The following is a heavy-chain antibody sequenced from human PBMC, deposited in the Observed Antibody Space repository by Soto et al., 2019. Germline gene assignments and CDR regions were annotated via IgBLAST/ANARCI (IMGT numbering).Heavy chain of an antibody. CDR2: INHSGST. J-gene: IGHJ6*03. V-gene: IGHV4-34*01. Sequence: SETLSLTCAVYGGSFSGYYWSWIRQPPGKGLEWIGEINHSGSTNYNPSLKSRVTISVDTSKNQFSLKLSSVTAADTAVYYCASGPYNYDILPGYYYYYYYMDVWGKGTTVTVSS. CDR3: ASGPYNYDILPGYYYYYYYMDV. CDR1: GGSFSGYY. D-gene: IGHD3-9*01.